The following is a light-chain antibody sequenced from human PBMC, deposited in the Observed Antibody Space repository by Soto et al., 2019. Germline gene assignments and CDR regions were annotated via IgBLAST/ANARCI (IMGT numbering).Light chain of an antibody. Sequence: DIQMTQSPSSLSASVGDRVTITCRASQGITSFLAWYQHKPGKAPRLLIYTSSHLQSGVPFRFSGSESGTNVTLTSGSLQPEDVATYYCQSYDSVPLTFGGGPKVEIK. CDR1: QGITSF. J-gene: IGKJ4*01. CDR2: TSS. CDR3: QSYDSVPLT. V-gene: IGKV1-27*01.